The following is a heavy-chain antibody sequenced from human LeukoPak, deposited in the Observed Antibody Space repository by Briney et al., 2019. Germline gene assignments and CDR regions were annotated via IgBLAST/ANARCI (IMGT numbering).Heavy chain of an antibody. Sequence: GGSLRLSCAVSGFTISTSAMSWVRQAPGKGLEWVSGMSDSGDSTYYADSVKGRFTISRDNFKETLYLQMNSLRAEDTAIYYCAKVASDSAWYIDLWGRGTLVSVSS. J-gene: IGHJ2*01. V-gene: IGHV3-23*01. CDR1: GFTISTSA. CDR3: AKVASDSAWYIDL. D-gene: IGHD3-10*01. CDR2: MSDSGDST.